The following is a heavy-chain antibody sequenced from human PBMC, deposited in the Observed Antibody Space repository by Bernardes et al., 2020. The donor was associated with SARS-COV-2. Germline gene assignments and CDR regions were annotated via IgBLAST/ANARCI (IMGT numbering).Heavy chain of an antibody. V-gene: IGHV4-39*01. J-gene: IGHJ4*02. Sequence: WESLCLTCTVSGASFSSNTYYWGWIPQPKGKDLEWISTIYYAGNTYYNPSLKSRVTVSADTSKTQFSLRLSSVTAADTAVYYCVRLHSRSTYYFESWGQGTLLTVSS. CDR1: GASFSSNTYY. D-gene: IGHD6-13*01. CDR2: IYYAGNT. CDR3: VRLHSRSTYYFES.